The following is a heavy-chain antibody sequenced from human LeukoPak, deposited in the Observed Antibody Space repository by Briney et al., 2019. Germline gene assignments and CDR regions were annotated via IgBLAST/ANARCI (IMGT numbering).Heavy chain of an antibody. CDR2: IWYDGSNK. CDR1: GFTFSSYG. V-gene: IGHV3-33*06. J-gene: IGHJ6*02. D-gene: IGHD3-3*01. Sequence: PGGSLRLSCAASGFTFSSYGMHWVRQAPGKGLEWVAVIWYDGSNKYYADSVKGRFTISRDNSKNTLYLQMNSLRAEDTAVYYCAKDLIVYDFWSGYHSYGMDVWGQGTTVTVSS. CDR3: AKDLIVYDFWSGYHSYGMDV.